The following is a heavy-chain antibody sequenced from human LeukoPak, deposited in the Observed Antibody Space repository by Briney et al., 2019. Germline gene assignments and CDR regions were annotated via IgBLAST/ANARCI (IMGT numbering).Heavy chain of an antibody. D-gene: IGHD6-13*01. Sequence: PSETLSLTCTVSGGSISSYYWSWIRQPPGKGLEWIGYIYYSGSTNYNPSLKSRVTISVDTSKNQFSLKLSSVTAADTAVYYCARGNIGYNRWGQGTLVTVSS. CDR3: ARGNIGYNR. J-gene: IGHJ5*02. V-gene: IGHV4-59*01. CDR2: IYYSGST. CDR1: GGSISSYY.